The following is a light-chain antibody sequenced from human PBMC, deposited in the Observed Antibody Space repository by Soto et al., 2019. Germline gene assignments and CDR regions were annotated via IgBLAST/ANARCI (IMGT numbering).Light chain of an antibody. V-gene: IGLV2-8*01. CDR2: EVR. Sequence: QSALTQPPSASGSPGQSVTISCTGTSSEVGGYNYVSWYQHHPGKTRKRIIYEVRERPSGVPERVSGSKSDNTASLTVSGLQAEDEADYCIKACAGSDKYVFGTGTKLTV. CDR1: SSEVGGYNY. CDR3: KACAGSDKYV. J-gene: IGLJ1*01.